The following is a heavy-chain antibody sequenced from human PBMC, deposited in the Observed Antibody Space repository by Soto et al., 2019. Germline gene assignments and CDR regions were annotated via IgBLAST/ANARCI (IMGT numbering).Heavy chain of an antibody. Sequence: GGSLRLSCAASGFTFSSYAMSWVRQAPGKGLEWVSAISGSGGSTYYADSVKGRFTISRDNSKNTLYLQMNSLRAEDTAVYYCAKARSQSSGWYWFDPWGQGTMATVSS. CDR2: ISGSGGST. CDR1: GFTFSSYA. V-gene: IGHV3-23*01. J-gene: IGHJ5*02. CDR3: AKARSQSSGWYWFDP. D-gene: IGHD6-19*01.